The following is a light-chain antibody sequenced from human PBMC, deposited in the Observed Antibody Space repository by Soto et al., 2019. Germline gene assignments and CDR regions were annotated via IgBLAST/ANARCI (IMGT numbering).Light chain of an antibody. Sequence: QSALTQPASVSGSPGQSITISCTGTSRDVGGYNYVSWYQQHPGKAPKLMIYDVSNRPSGVSNRFSGSKSGNTASLTISGLQAEYEADYYCSSYTRSSTYVFGTGTKVTVL. V-gene: IGLV2-14*01. J-gene: IGLJ1*01. CDR2: DVS. CDR3: SSYTRSSTYV. CDR1: SRDVGGYNY.